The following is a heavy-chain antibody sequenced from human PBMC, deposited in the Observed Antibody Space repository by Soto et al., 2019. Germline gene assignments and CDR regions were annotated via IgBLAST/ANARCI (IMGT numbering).Heavy chain of an antibody. J-gene: IGHJ4*02. CDR3: ARSSTVTTRPYYFDY. V-gene: IGHV5-51*01. CDR2: IYPGDSDT. D-gene: IGHD4-4*01. CDR1: GYSFTSYW. Sequence: PGESLKISCKGSGYSFTSYWIGWVRQMPGKGLEWMGIIYPGDSDTRYSPSFQGQVTISADKSISTAYLQWSSLKASDTAMYYCARSSTVTTRPYYFDYWGQGTLVTVSS.